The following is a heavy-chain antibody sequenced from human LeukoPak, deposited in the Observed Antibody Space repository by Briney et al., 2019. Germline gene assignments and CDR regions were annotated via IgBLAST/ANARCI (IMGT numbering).Heavy chain of an antibody. Sequence: PGGSLRLSCAASGITVSTNYMSWVRQAPGKGLEWVSIAFSDGRTFYADSVKGRFTISRDSSKNTVFLQMNSLRAEDTAVYYCARDVLAAGATGTFDIWGQGTMVTVSS. D-gene: IGHD1-14*01. CDR2: AFSDGRT. V-gene: IGHV3-53*01. CDR3: ARDVLAAGATGTFDI. CDR1: GITVSTNY. J-gene: IGHJ3*02.